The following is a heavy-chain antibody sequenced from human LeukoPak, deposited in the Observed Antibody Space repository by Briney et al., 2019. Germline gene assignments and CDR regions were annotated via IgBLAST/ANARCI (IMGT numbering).Heavy chain of an antibody. D-gene: IGHD1-26*01. CDR3: ARDGVSSGSYYLYPDY. J-gene: IGHJ4*02. V-gene: IGHV1-2*02. CDR2: INPNSGGT. CDR1: GYTFTGYY. Sequence: EASVKVSCKTSGYTFTGYYMHWVRQAPGQGLEWMGWINPNSGGTNYVQKFQGRVTMTRDTSISTAYMELSRLRSDDTAMYYCARDGVSSGSYYLYPDYWGQGTLVTVFS.